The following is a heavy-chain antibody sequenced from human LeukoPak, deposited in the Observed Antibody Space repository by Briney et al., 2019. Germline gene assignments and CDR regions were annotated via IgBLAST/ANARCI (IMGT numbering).Heavy chain of an antibody. D-gene: IGHD1-26*01. CDR2: INPDSGGT. V-gene: IGHV1-2*06. CDR1: GYTFTGYY. CDR3: ARDMGAHDAFDI. Sequence: ASVKVSCKASGYTFTGYYMHSVRHAPGQGPEWMGRINPDSGGTNYPQKFQGRVTMTRDTSISTAYMELTRLKYGDTAVYYCARDMGAHDAFDIWGQGTMVTVSS. J-gene: IGHJ3*02.